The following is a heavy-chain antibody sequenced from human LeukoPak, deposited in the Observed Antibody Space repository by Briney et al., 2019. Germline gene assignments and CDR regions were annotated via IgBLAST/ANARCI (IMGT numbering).Heavy chain of an antibody. D-gene: IGHD2-2*01. CDR3: ARRGYCSSTSCPPDY. CDR2: IYPGDSDT. V-gene: IGHV5-51*01. Sequence: LQXXCKGAGCSFTSYWIGWGRRMPGKGGEWMGIIYPGDSDTRYSPSFQGQVTISADKSISTAYLQWSSLKASDTAMYYCARRGYCSSTSCPPDYWGQGTLVTVSS. J-gene: IGHJ4*02. CDR1: GCSFTSYW.